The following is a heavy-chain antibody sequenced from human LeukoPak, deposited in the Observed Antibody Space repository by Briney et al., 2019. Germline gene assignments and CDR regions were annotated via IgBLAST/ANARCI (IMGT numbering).Heavy chain of an antibody. J-gene: IGHJ4*02. CDR1: GYTFTGYY. D-gene: IGHD3-3*01. CDR2: INPNSGGT. Sequence: ASVTVSCKASGYTFTGYYMHWVRQAPGQGLEWMGWINPNSGGTNYAQKFQGRVTMTRDTSISTAYMELTRLRSDDTAVYYCARGGGYDFWSGSEYYFDYWGQGTLVTVSS. CDR3: ARGGGYDFWSGSEYYFDY. V-gene: IGHV1-2*02.